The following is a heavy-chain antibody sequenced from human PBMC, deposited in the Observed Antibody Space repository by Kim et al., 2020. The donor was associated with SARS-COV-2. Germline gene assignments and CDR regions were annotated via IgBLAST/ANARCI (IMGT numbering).Heavy chain of an antibody. V-gene: IGHV3-23*01. Sequence: GGSLRLSCAASGFTFSGYAMSWVRQAPGKGLEWVSAVRGSGVNTYYADTVKGRFTISRDNSKNTLSLQMDSLRAEDTAVYYCAKSGSSGIGPFDRWGQVTLVTVSS. J-gene: IGHJ5*02. CDR3: AKSGSSGIGPFDR. D-gene: IGHD3-22*01. CDR2: VRGSGVNT. CDR1: GFTFSGYA.